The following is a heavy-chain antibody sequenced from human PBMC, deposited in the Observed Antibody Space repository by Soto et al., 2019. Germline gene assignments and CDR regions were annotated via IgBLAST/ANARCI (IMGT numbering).Heavy chain of an antibody. V-gene: IGHV4-30-4*01. D-gene: IGHD3-22*01. Sequence: SETLSVTCTVCGDSINTPHYYWSWIRQSPGKGLEWIGYIYYSGSTYYNPTLRSRVIISEDTPNSQFSLKLAYLTAADTAVYYCVREYYYDNSAGPPGEWGPGKLVT. CDR3: VREYYYDNSAGPPGE. CDR2: IYYSGST. CDR1: GDSINTPHYY. J-gene: IGHJ4*01.